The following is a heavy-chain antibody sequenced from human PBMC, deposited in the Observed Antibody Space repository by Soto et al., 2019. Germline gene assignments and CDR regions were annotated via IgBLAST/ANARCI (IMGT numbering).Heavy chain of an antibody. CDR1: GGSISSSSYY. CDR3: ARRTLVRGVGGVHWFDP. CDR2: IYYSGST. V-gene: IGHV4-39*01. D-gene: IGHD3-10*01. J-gene: IGHJ5*02. Sequence: QLQLQESGPGLVKPSETLSLTCTVSGGSISSSSYYWGWIRQPPGKGLEWIGSIYYSGSTYYNPSLKSRVTLSVDPSQNQFPLKPSSVTAPDPAVDYCARRTLVRGVGGVHWFDPWGQGTLVTVSS.